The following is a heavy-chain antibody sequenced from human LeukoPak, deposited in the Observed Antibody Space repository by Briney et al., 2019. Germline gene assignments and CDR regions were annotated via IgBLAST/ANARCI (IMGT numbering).Heavy chain of an antibody. CDR2: INPNSGGT. J-gene: IGHJ4*02. CDR1: GYTFTGYY. V-gene: IGHV1-2*02. Sequence: ASVKVSCKASGYTFTGYYIHWVRQAPGQGLEWMGWINPNSGGTNYAQKFQGRVTMTRDTSISTAYMELSRLRSDDTAVYYCARFRDGYNYRNYFDYWGQGTLVTVSS. D-gene: IGHD5-24*01. CDR3: ARFRDGYNYRNYFDY.